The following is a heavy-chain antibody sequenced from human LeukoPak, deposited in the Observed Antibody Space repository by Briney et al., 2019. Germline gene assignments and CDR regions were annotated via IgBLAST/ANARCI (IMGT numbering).Heavy chain of an antibody. CDR1: GGSISSSNW. V-gene: IGHV4-4*07. Sequence: SETLSLTCAVSGGSISSSNWWSWVRQPAGKGLEWIGRIYTSGSTNYNPSLKSRVTMSVDTSKNQFSLKLSSVTAADTAVYYCASDNPGDYWGQGTLVTVSS. CDR2: IYTSGST. CDR3: ASDNPGDY. J-gene: IGHJ4*02.